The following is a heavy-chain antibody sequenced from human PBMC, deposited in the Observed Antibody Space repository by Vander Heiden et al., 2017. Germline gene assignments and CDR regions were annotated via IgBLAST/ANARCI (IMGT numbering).Heavy chain of an antibody. CDR3: VREYYDILN. Sequence: EVQLLESGGGLVQPVGSLRLSCVASGFTFNKNAMSWVRQAPGKGLEWVSGIGARGDPTYYADSVKGRFTISRDNSKNMLFLQMNSLRAEDTAIYYCVREYYDILNWGQGTLATVSS. D-gene: IGHD3-9*01. J-gene: IGHJ4*02. V-gene: IGHV3-23*01. CDR2: IGARGDPT. CDR1: GFTFNKNA.